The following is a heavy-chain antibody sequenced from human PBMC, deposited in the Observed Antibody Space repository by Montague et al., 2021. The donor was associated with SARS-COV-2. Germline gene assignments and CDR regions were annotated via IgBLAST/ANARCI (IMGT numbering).Heavy chain of an antibody. CDR2: IYYSGST. CDR1: GGSIGSGGYY. J-gene: IGHJ6*02. V-gene: IGHV4-31*03. Sequence: TLSLTCTVSGGSIGSGGYYWSWIRQHPGKDLEWIGYIYYSGSTYYNPSLKSRVTISVDTSKNQFSLKLSSVTAADTAVYYCARDRRLRYFELSYYYYGMDVWGQGTTVTVSS. CDR3: ARDRRLRYFELSYYYYGMDV. D-gene: IGHD3-9*01.